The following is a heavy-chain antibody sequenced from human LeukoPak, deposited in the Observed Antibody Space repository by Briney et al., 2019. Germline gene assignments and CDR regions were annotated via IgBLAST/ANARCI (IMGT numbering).Heavy chain of an antibody. CDR1: DGAITGYY. Sequence: PSETLSLTCTVSDGAITGYYWGWIRQPPGKGLDWIGHVHYGGSTNYNPSLKSRVTISVDTSKNHFSLKLSSVTAADTAVYYCARGYSTSWTYYFDYWGQGALVTVSS. J-gene: IGHJ4*02. CDR2: VHYGGST. V-gene: IGHV4-59*01. CDR3: ARGYSTSWTYYFDY. D-gene: IGHD6-13*01.